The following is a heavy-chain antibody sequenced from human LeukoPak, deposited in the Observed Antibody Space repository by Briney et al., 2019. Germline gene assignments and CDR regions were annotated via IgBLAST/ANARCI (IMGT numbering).Heavy chain of an antibody. Sequence: SETLSLTCTVSGYSMSSGYYWGWIRPPPGKGLEWIGSMYHSGSTYYNPSLKSRVTISVDTSKNQFSLKLSSVTAADTAVYYCARPYLYYYGSGRSYYFDYWGQGTLVTVSS. CDR1: GYSMSSGYY. CDR3: ARPYLYYYGSGRSYYFDY. CDR2: MYHSGST. V-gene: IGHV4-38-2*02. D-gene: IGHD3-10*01. J-gene: IGHJ4*02.